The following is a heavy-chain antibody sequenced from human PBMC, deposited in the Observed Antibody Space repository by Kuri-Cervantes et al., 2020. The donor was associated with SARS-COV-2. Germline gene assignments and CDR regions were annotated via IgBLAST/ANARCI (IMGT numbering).Heavy chain of an antibody. CDR1: GGTFSSYA. Sequence: KISCKASGGTFSSYAISWVRQAPGQGLEWMGGIIPIFGTANYAQKFQGSVTITADESTSTAYMELSSLRSEDTAVYYCARAGVAGYSSGWNPYYYYGMDVWGQGTTVPSP. CDR3: ARAGVAGYSSGWNPYYYYGMDV. J-gene: IGHJ6*02. CDR2: IIPIFGTA. V-gene: IGHV1-69*01. D-gene: IGHD6-19*01.